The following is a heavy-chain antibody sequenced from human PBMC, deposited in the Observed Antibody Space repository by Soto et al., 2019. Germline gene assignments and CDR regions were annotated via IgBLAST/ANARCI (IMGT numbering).Heavy chain of an antibody. CDR2: LWSAGTDK. CDR3: ARSGGICSGGSCYPNWFDS. CDR1: GFTFSSYG. J-gene: IGHJ5*01. Sequence: PGGSLRLSCAASGFTFSSYGMHWVRQAPGKGLEWVAVLWSAGTDKYYADSVEGRFTISRDNSKNTLYLQMNGLRADDTAVYYCARSGGICSGGSCYPNWFDSWGQGTLVTVSS. D-gene: IGHD2-15*01. V-gene: IGHV3-33*01.